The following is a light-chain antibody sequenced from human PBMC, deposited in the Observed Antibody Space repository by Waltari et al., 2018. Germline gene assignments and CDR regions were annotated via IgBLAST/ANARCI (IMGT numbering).Light chain of an antibody. V-gene: IGKV3-11*01. J-gene: IGKJ4*01. CDR1: QSVSSY. Sequence: EIVLTQSPATLSLSPGERATLSCRASQSVSSYLAWYQQKPGQAPRLLFYDASTRATGSPARFSGSGSGTDFTLTISSLEPEDFAVYYCQQRSNWPTFGGGTKVEIK. CDR2: DAS. CDR3: QQRSNWPT.